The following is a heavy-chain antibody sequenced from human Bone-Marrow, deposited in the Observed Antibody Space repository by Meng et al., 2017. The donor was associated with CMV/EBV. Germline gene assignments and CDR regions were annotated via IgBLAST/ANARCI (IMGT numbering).Heavy chain of an antibody. J-gene: IGHJ4*02. CDR1: GDTVTGYY. D-gene: IGHD6-13*01. Sequence: CEATGDTVTGYYRHGVRQDPGQGREWRGWINPNRGGTNYAQKFQGRVTMTRDTSISTAYMELSRLRSDDTAVYYCARGIAAAGTLDYWGQGTLVTVSS. CDR3: ARGIAAAGTLDY. CDR2: INPNRGGT. V-gene: IGHV1-2*02.